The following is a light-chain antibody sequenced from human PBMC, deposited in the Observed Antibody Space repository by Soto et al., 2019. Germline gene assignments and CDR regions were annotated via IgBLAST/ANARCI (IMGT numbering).Light chain of an antibody. V-gene: IGLV2-14*03. CDR2: DVT. CDR1: TSDVGAYNY. J-gene: IGLJ3*02. Sequence: QSALTQPASVSGSPGQSITISCTGTTSDVGAYNYVSWYQQHPGKAPQLVIYDVTNRPSGVSNRFSGSKSGNTASLTISGLQAEDEADCYCSSYTSSSTLVFGGGTKLTVL. CDR3: SSYTSSSTLV.